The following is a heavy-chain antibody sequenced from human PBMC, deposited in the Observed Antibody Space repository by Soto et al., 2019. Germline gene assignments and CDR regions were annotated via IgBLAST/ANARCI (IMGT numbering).Heavy chain of an antibody. CDR1: GFIFSSYA. D-gene: IGHD6-19*01. J-gene: IGHJ4*02. CDR2: ISGSGGST. Sequence: GGSLRLSCAASGFIFSSYAMSWVRQAPGKGLEWVSSISGSGGSTYYADSVKGRFTISRDNSKNTLYLQMNSLRAEDTAVYYCATRWAYSSGWCFDYWGQGTLVTVSS. V-gene: IGHV3-23*01. CDR3: ATRWAYSSGWCFDY.